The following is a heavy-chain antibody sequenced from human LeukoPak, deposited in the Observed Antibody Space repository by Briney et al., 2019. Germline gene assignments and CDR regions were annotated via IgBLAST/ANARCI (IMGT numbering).Heavy chain of an antibody. CDR1: GFTFSSYA. J-gene: IGHJ4*02. CDR3: VKDPRSSRPS. Sequence: GGSLRLSCSASGFTFSSYAMHSVRQAPGKGLEYVSAISSNGDNTYYADSVKGRFTISRDNSKNTLYLQMSSLRPEDTAVYYCVKDPRSSRPSWGQGTLATVSS. CDR2: ISSNGDNT. D-gene: IGHD6-13*01. V-gene: IGHV3-64D*06.